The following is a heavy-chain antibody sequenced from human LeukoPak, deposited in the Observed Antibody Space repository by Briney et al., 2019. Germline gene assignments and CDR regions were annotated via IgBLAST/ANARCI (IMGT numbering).Heavy chain of an antibody. V-gene: IGHV3-30*04. J-gene: IGHJ3*02. CDR3: ARGGIDYYDRAFDI. CDR1: GFTFSSYA. D-gene: IGHD3-22*01. Sequence: GGSLRLSCAASGFTFSSYAMHWVRQAPGKGLEWVAVISYDGSNKYYADSVKGRFTISRDNSKNTLYLQMNSLRAEDTAVYYCARGGIDYYDRAFDIWGQGTMVTVSS. CDR2: ISYDGSNK.